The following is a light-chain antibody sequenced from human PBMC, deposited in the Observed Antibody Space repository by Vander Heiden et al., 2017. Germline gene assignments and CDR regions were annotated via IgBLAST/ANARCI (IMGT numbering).Light chain of an antibody. J-gene: IGKJ1*01. V-gene: IGKV3-15*01. CDR3: QQLNNSPPET. CDR1: QSVSSN. CDR2: GAS. Sequence: EIVMTQSPATLSVSPGERATLSCRASQSVSSNLAWYQQKPGQAPRLLIYGASTRATGIPARFSGSASGTEFTLTISSLQSEDFAVYYCQQLNNSPPETYGQRTKVEIK.